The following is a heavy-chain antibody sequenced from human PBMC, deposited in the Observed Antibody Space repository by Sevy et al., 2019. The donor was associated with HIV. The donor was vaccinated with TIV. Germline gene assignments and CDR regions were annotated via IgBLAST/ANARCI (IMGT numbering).Heavy chain of an antibody. CDR3: TTDAGMTPSHALQH. J-gene: IGHJ1*01. CDR1: GFSFTNAW. CDR2: IKSNDEGGTA. D-gene: IGHD1-20*01. Sequence: GESLKISCAASGFSFTNAWMRWVRQAPGEGLEWVGRIKSNDEGGTADYAAPVRGRFTISRDDSKNTLFRQLSSLKIEDTAVYYCTTDAGMTPSHALQHWGRGTLVTVSS. V-gene: IGHV3-15*01.